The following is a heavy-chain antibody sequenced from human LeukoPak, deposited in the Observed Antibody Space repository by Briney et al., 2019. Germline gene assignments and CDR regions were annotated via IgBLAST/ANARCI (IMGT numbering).Heavy chain of an antibody. CDR2: ISWNSGSI. Sequence: GRSLRLSCAASRFTFDDYAMHWVRHAPGKSLEWVSGISWNSGSIGYADSVKGRFTISRDNAKNSLYPQMNSLRAEDTALYYCAKDTPFGGSFQFDYWGQGTLVTVSS. D-gene: IGHD3-16*01. CDR1: RFTFDDYA. V-gene: IGHV3-9*01. J-gene: IGHJ4*02. CDR3: AKDTPFGGSFQFDY.